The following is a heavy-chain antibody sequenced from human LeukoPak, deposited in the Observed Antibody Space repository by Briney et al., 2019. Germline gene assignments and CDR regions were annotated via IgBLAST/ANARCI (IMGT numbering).Heavy chain of an antibody. CDR2: ISAYNGDT. CDR3: ARPLTYYYDSSGRQACDI. J-gene: IGHJ3*02. V-gene: IGHV1-18*01. D-gene: IGHD3-22*01. CDR1: GYTFSSYS. Sequence: GASVMVSCKASGYTFSSYSITWVRQAPGQGLEWMGWISAYNGDTNYAQKFQGRLTMTTDTSTNTAYIELRSLRSDDTAVYYCARPLTYYYDSSGRQACDIWGRGTMVTVSS.